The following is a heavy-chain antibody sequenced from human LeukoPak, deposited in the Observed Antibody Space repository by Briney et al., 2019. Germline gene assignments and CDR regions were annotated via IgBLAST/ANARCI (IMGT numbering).Heavy chain of an antibody. Sequence: GGSLRLSCAASGFTFTTYAMNWVRQAPGKGLEWVSFVSDSGDITYYTDSVKGRFTISRDNSINTLWLQMSSLRAEDTAVYYCARPGTHYYYYYGMDVWGQGTTVTVSS. CDR1: GFTFTTYA. V-gene: IGHV3-23*01. J-gene: IGHJ6*02. CDR3: ARPGTHYYYYYGMDV. D-gene: IGHD3-10*01. CDR2: VSDSGDIT.